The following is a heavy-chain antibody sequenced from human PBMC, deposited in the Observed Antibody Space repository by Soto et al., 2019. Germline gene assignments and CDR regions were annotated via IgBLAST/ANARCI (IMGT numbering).Heavy chain of an antibody. V-gene: IGHV1-2*02. D-gene: IGHD1-7*01. CDR2: INPNSGGT. CDR1: GYTFTGYY. J-gene: IGHJ6*02. Sequence: ASVKVSCKASGYTFTGYYMHWVRQAPGQGLEWMGWINPNSGGTNYAQKFQGRVTMTRDTSISTAYMELSRLRSDDTAVYYCARQLRWPSGPYGMDVWGQGTAVTVSS. CDR3: ARQLRWPSGPYGMDV.